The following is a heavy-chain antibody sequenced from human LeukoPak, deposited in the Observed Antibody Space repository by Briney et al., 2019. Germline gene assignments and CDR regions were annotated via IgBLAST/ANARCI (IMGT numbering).Heavy chain of an antibody. Sequence: GGSLRLSCAASGFTFSSYWMSWVRQAPGKGLEWVANIKQDGSEKYYVDSVKGRFTISRDNAKKSLYLQMNSLRAEDTAVYYCARDTSSSSSDRWGQGTLVTVSS. D-gene: IGHD6-6*01. CDR3: ARDTSSSSSDR. J-gene: IGHJ4*02. CDR2: IKQDGSEK. V-gene: IGHV3-7*01. CDR1: GFTFSSYW.